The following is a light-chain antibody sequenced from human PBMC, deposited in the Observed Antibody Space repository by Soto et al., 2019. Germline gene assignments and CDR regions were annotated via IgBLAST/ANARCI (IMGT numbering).Light chain of an antibody. J-gene: IGKJ5*01. CDR2: DTS. CDR3: QQYNIWRSIT. CDR1: QSVRSK. Sequence: EIVMTQSPATLSVSPGERATLSCRASQSVRSKVAWYQHKPGQTPRVIIYDTSTRAAGIPARFSGSGYGTYFTLTISSLQSEDFAVYYCQQYNIWRSITFGQGTRLEIK. V-gene: IGKV3-15*01.